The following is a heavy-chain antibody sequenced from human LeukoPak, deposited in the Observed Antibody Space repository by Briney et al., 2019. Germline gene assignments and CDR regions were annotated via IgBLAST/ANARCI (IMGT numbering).Heavy chain of an antibody. CDR3: ASRDPCSGGTCYGLGY. CDR1: GFTFSSYA. J-gene: IGHJ4*02. V-gene: IGHV3-23*01. Sequence: GGSLRLSCAASGFTFSSYAMSWVRQAPGKGLEWVSAISGSGGSTCYADSVKGRFTISRDNSKNTLYLQMNSLRAEDTAVYYCASRDPCSGGTCYGLGYWGQGTLVTVSS. CDR2: ISGSGGST. D-gene: IGHD2-15*01.